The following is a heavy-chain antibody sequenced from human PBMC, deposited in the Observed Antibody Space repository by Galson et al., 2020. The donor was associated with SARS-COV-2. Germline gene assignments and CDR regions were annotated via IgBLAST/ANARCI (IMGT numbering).Heavy chain of an antibody. CDR1: GFSISSSSKY. CDR3: ARHFPPNGQWLVPNAFDI. V-gene: IGHV4-39*01. J-gene: IGHJ3*02. D-gene: IGHD6-19*01. Sequence: SGTLSLSCAVSGFSISSSSKYWGCLPPPTGQGLASVVCNYCSGSTYYDPSLKRRVTISVDTSKNQFSLKLSAVTAADTGVYYCARHFPPNGQWLVPNAFDIWGQGTMVTVSS. CDR2: NYCSGST.